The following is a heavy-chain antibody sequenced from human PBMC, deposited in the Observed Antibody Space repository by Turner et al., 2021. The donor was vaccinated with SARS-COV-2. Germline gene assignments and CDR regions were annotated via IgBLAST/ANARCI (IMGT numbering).Heavy chain of an antibody. CDR1: GGTFSSYA. D-gene: IGHD2-2*01. J-gene: IGHJ6*02. CDR2: IIPILGIA. Sequence: HVQLVQSGAEVTKPAFSVKAPCKASGGTFSSYAISWVRQAPGQGLEWMGGIIPILGIANYAQKFQGRVTITADKSTSTAYMELSSLRSEDTAVYYCARDGPHCSSTGCMDVWGQGTTVTVSS. CDR3: ARDGPHCSSTGCMDV. V-gene: IGHV1-69*10.